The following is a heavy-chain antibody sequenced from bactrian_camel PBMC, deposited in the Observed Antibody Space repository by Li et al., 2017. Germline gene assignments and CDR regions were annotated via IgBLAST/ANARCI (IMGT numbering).Heavy chain of an antibody. D-gene: IGHD7*01. J-gene: IGHJ4*01. V-gene: IGHV3S53*01. Sequence: HVQLVESGGGSVQEGGSLRLSCAISGDFNRKNCMGWFRQAPGKEREEVATIHRSDETTYADSVRGRSTISRDNAKNTLYLQLDSLRTEDTATYYCAKGRPRLGLVAADLDRGQGTQVTVS. CDR3: AKGRPRLGLVAADLD. CDR2: IHRSDET. CDR1: GDFNRKNC.